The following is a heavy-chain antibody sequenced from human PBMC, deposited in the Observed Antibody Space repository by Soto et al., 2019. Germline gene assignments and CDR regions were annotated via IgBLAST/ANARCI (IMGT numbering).Heavy chain of an antibody. D-gene: IGHD6-13*01. V-gene: IGHV3-23*01. CDR3: AKDSYSTSWSPIDY. CDR1: GFTFSAYA. CDR2: ISGSDGST. Sequence: GGSLRLSCAVSGFTFSAYAMSWVRQAPGKGLEWVSSISGSDGSTYYADSAKGRFTTSRDNSKSTLYLQMNSLRAEDTAIYYCAKDSYSTSWSPIDYWGQGTLVTVSS. J-gene: IGHJ4*02.